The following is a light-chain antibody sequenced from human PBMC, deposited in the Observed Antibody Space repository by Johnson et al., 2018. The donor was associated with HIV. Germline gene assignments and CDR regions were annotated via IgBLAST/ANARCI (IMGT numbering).Light chain of an antibody. V-gene: IGLV1-51*01. CDR1: SSNIGNNY. CDR3: GTWDTSLSAYV. Sequence: QSVLTQPPSVSAAPGQKVTISCSGSSSNIGNNYVSWYQQLPGTAPKLLIYDNNKRPSGIPDRFSGSKSGTSATLGITGLQTGDEADYYCGTWDTSLSAYVCGTGTKCTVL. J-gene: IGLJ1*01. CDR2: DNN.